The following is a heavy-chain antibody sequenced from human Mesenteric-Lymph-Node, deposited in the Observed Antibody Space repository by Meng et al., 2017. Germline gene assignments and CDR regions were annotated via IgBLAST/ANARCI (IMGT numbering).Heavy chain of an antibody. D-gene: IGHD2-21*02. J-gene: IGHJ4*02. Sequence: SETLSLTCTVSGGSISSYYWSWIRQPPGKGLEWIGSIYHSGSTYYNPSLKSRVTISVDTSKNQFSLKLSSVTAADTAVYYCAKYCDGDCFRNFDYWGQGTRVTVSS. CDR1: GGSISSYY. CDR3: AKYCDGDCFRNFDY. V-gene: IGHV4-59*04. CDR2: IYHSGST.